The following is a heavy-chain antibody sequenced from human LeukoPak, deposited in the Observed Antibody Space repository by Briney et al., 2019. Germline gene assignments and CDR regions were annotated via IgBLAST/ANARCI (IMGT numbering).Heavy chain of an antibody. CDR1: GGTFSSYA. CDR3: ASTYDFWSGPHYYYMDV. J-gene: IGHJ6*03. V-gene: IGHV1-69*01. Sequence: SVKVSCKASGGTFSSYAISWVRQAPGQGLEWMGGIIPIFGTANYAQKFQGRVTITADESTSTAYVELSSLRSEDTAVYYCASTYDFWSGPHYYYMDVWGKGTTVTVSS. CDR2: IIPIFGTA. D-gene: IGHD3-3*01.